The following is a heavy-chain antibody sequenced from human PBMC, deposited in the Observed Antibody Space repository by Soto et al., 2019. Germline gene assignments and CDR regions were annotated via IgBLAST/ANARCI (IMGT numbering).Heavy chain of an antibody. CDR3: ARHYDSSRYCFHH. Sequence: KASETLSLTCAVYGGPFSGYYWSWIRQPPGKGLEWIGEINHSGSTNYNPSLKSRVTISIDTSKNQFSLKLSSVTAADTAVYYCARHYDSSRYCFHHWGHGTLVTVSS. D-gene: IGHD3-22*01. V-gene: IGHV4-34*01. CDR1: GGPFSGYY. J-gene: IGHJ1*01. CDR2: INHSGST.